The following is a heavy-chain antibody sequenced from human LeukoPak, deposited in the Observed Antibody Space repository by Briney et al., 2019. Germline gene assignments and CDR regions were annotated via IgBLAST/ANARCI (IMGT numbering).Heavy chain of an antibody. CDR2: INLDGSDK. V-gene: IGHV3-7*01. CDR1: GFTFNHYW. CDR3: ARDTRYFDY. Sequence: GGSLRLSCAASGFTFNHYWMTWVRQAPGKGLEWVGNINLDGSDKYYGDSVKGRFTISRDNAKNSLYLQMNSLRAEDTAVYYCARDTRYFDYWGQGSMVTVSS. J-gene: IGHJ4*02.